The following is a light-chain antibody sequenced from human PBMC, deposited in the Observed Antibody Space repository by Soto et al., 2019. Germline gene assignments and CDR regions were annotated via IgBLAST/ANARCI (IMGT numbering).Light chain of an antibody. CDR2: GIT. J-gene: IGLJ1*01. Sequence: QSVLTQPASVSGSPGQSLTIFCIGTPRELGFYDYVSWYQQYPGKAPKLLIYGITIRPSGISNRFSGSKSGSTASLTISGLRDEDEADYYCSSNSTRYFYYIGSETKVTVL. CDR3: SSNSTRYFYY. V-gene: IGLV2-14*01. CDR1: PRELGFYDY.